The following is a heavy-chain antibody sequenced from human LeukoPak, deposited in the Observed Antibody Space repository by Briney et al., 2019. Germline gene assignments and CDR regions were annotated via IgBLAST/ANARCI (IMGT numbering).Heavy chain of an antibody. D-gene: IGHD5/OR15-5a*01. Sequence: DSVKASCKASGYTLTNYFMHWVRQAPGQGLEWMGRINPNSGGTNYAQKFQGRVTMTRDTSISTAYMELSRLRSDDTAVYYCARDSGLDLRLQWGQGTLVTVSS. CDR3: ARDSGLDLRLQ. CDR2: INPNSGGT. J-gene: IGHJ4*02. V-gene: IGHV1-2*06. CDR1: GYTLTNYF.